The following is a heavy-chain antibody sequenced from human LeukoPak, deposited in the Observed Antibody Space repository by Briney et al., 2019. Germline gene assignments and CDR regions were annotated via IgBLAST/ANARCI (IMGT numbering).Heavy chain of an antibody. CDR3: ARDDYGMDV. J-gene: IGHJ6*02. CDR1: GITFSTYG. Sequence: GRSLRLSCAASGITFSTYGMHWVRQAPGKGLEWVAAIWYDGTNKYYADSVKGRFTISRDNSKKTLYLQMNSLGAEDTAVYYCARDDYGMDVWGQGTTVTVSS. CDR2: IWYDGTNK. V-gene: IGHV3-33*01.